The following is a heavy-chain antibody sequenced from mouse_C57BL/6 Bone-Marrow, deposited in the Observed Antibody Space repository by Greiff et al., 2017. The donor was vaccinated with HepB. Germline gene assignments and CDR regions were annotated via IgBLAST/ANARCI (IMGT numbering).Heavy chain of an antibody. J-gene: IGHJ3*01. CDR1: GFTFSDYG. D-gene: IGHD2-3*01. CDR2: ISSGSSTI. Sequence: EVKLMESGGGLVKPGGSLKLSCAASGFTFSDYGMHWVRQAPEKGLEWVAYISSGSSTIYYADTVKGRFTISRDNAKNTLFLQMTSLRSEDTAMYYCASWNGYYGAYWGQVTLVTVSA. V-gene: IGHV5-17*01. CDR3: ASWNGYYGAY.